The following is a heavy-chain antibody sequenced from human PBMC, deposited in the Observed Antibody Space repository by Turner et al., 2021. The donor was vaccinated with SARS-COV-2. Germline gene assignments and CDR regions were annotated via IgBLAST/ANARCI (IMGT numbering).Heavy chain of an antibody. D-gene: IGHD2-2*01. CDR2: SYNSGST. Sequence: QVQLQESGPGLVNPAGTLSLTCAVSGGPLSSRNWWSWVRQPPGKGLEWIGESYNSGSTNYNPSLKSRVTITVDKSKNQFSLKLSSVTAADTAGYYCARRYCSRTSCPNYFDYWGQGTLVTVSS. CDR1: GGPLSSRNW. J-gene: IGHJ4*02. V-gene: IGHV4-4*02. CDR3: ARRYCSRTSCPNYFDY.